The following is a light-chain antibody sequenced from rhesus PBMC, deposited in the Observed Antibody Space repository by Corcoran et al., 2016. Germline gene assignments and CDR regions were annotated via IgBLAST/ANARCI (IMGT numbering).Light chain of an antibody. CDR1: QGISSW. CDR2: KAS. J-gene: IGKJ3*01. Sequence: DIQMTQSPSSLSASVGDRVTITCRASQGISSWLAWYQQKTGKAPKFLIYKASRLKSGGPSRFCGSGSGTDFTLTISRLQPEDFATYYCQQYNSAPLTIGPGTKLDI. CDR3: QQYNSAPLT. V-gene: IGKV1-21*01.